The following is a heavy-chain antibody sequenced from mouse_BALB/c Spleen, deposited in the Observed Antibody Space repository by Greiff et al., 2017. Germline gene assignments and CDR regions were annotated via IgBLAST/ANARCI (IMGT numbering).Heavy chain of an antibody. V-gene: IGHV3-6*02. CDR2: ISYDGSN. CDR3: ARGGSSFFDY. J-gene: IGHJ2*01. Sequence: DVQLQESGPGLVKPSQSLSLTCSVTGYSITSGYYWNWIRQFPGNKLEWMGYISYDGSNNYNPSLKNRISITRDTSKNQFFLKLNSVTTEDTATYYCARGGSSFFDYWGQGTTLTVSS. CDR1: GYSITSGYY. D-gene: IGHD1-1*02.